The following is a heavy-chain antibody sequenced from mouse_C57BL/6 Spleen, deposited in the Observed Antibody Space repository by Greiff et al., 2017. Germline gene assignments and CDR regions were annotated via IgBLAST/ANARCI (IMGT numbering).Heavy chain of an antibody. CDR3: AREVYYDYDGFAY. J-gene: IGHJ3*01. CDR2: INPNNGGT. CDR1: GYTFTDYY. Sequence: EVQLQQSGPELVKPGASVKISCKASGYTFTDYYMNWVKQSHGKSLEWIGDINPNNGGTSYNQKVKGKATLTVDKSSSTAYMELRSLTSEYSAVYYCAREVYYDYDGFAYWGQGTLVTVSA. D-gene: IGHD2-4*01. V-gene: IGHV1-26*01.